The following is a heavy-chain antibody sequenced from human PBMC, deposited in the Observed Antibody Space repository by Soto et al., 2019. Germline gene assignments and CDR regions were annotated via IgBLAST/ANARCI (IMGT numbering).Heavy chain of an antibody. CDR2: INHSGST. CDR1: GGSFSVYY. Sequence: PSETLSLTCAVSGGSFSVYYWSWIRQPPGKGLEWIGEINHSGSTNYNPSLKSRVTISVDTSKNQFSLKLSSVTAADTAVYYCARGRYCSSTSCYTKYYYDSGLDVWGQGTTVTVSS. V-gene: IGHV4-34*01. D-gene: IGHD2-2*02. J-gene: IGHJ6*02. CDR3: ARGRYCSSTSCYTKYYYDSGLDV.